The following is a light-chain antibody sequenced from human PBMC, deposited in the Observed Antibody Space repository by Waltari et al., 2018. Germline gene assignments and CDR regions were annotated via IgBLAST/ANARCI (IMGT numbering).Light chain of an antibody. J-gene: IGLJ2*01. CDR1: SSDVGGYNY. Sequence: HSALTQPASVSGSPGQSITISCTGTSSDVGGYNYVSWYQQHPGKAPKLMIYDVSNLPSGVSNRSSGSKSGNTASLTISGLQAEDEADYYCSSYISSDTLELFGGGTSLTVL. V-gene: IGLV2-14*03. CDR3: SSYISSDTLEL. CDR2: DVS.